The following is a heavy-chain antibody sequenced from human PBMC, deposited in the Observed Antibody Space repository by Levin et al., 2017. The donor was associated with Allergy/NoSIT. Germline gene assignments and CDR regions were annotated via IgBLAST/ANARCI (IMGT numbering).Heavy chain of an antibody. CDR3: AREDTSDWFKYYFDY. D-gene: IGHD6-19*01. V-gene: IGHV1-2*02. CDR1: GYTFTDSY. CDR2: LNPNSGGT. J-gene: IGHJ4*02. Sequence: GESLKISCKTSGYTFTDSYIHWVRQAPGQGLEWMGWLNPNSGGTNYAQKFQGRVTMTRDTSITTAYMEMSRLTSDDTAVYFCAREDTSDWFKYYFDYWGQGTLVTVSS.